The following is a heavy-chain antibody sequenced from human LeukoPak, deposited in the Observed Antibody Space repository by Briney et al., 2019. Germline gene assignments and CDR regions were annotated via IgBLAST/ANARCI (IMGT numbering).Heavy chain of an antibody. CDR1: GFTFSNYW. V-gene: IGHV3-74*01. CDR2: IHIDGSTT. J-gene: IGHJ5*02. D-gene: IGHD2-2*01. CDR3: ARGWDWSGSSTSCYYP. Sequence: QPGGSLRLSCAASGFTFSNYWMHWVRQAPGKGLVWVSRIHIDGSTTNYADSVKGRFTVSRDNAKNTLYLQMNSLKAEDTAVYYCARGWDWSGSSTSCYYPWGQGTLVTVSS.